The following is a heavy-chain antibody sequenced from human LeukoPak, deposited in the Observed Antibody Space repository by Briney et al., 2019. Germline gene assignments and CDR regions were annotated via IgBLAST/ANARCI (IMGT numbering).Heavy chain of an antibody. V-gene: IGHV1-69*05. J-gene: IGHJ4*02. Sequence: GASVKVSCKASGGTFSSYAISWARQAPGQGLEWMGGIIPIFGTANYAQKFQGRVTITTDESTSTAYMELSSLRSEDTAVYYCARDYCSSTSCHFDYWGQGTLVTVSS. CDR1: GGTFSSYA. D-gene: IGHD2-2*01. CDR2: IIPIFGTA. CDR3: ARDYCSSTSCHFDY.